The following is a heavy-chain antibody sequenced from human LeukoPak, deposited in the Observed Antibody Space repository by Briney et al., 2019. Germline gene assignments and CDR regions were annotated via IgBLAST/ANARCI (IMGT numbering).Heavy chain of an antibody. CDR2: IRSKANNYAT. J-gene: IGHJ4*02. CDR1: GFTFSGSA. CDR3: TRGQPAETFDY. V-gene: IGHV3-73*01. Sequence: GASLKLSCAASGFTFSGSAMHWVRQASDKGLEWVGRIRSKANNYATAYAASVKGRFTISRDDSKNTAYLQMNSLKTEDTAVYYCTRGQPAETFDYWGQGTLVTASS.